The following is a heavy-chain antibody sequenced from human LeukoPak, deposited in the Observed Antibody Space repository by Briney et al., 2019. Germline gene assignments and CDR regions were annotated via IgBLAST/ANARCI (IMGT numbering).Heavy chain of an antibody. V-gene: IGHV1-2*06. J-gene: IGHJ4*02. CDR1: GYTFTDYY. CDR2: INPNSGGT. Sequence: ASVKVSCKASGYTFTDYYMHWVRRAPGQGLEWMGRINPNSGGTNYAQKFQDRVTMTRDTSIRTAYMELSTLRSDDTAVYYCARALYNWNDVGNDYWGQGTLVTVSS. CDR3: ARALYNWNDVGNDY. D-gene: IGHD1-1*01.